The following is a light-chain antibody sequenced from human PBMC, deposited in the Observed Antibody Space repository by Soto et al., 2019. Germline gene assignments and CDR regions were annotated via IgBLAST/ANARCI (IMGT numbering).Light chain of an antibody. CDR2: GAS. V-gene: IGKV3-15*01. Sequence: EIVMTQSPATLSASPGERATLSCRASQSVSSSLAWYQQKPGQAPRLLISGASTRATGIPARFSGSGSATEFTLTISSLQSEAFAVYYCQQYNNWPPKTFGGGTKVDIK. J-gene: IGKJ4*01. CDR3: QQYNNWPPKT. CDR1: QSVSSS.